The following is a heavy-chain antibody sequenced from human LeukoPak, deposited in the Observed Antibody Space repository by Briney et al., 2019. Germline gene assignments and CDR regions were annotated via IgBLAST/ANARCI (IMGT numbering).Heavy chain of an antibody. D-gene: IGHD4-17*01. CDR1: GYTFIDDY. CDR2: MNPNTGGT. Sequence: ASVEVSCKASGYTFIDDYIHWVRQAPGQRLEWMGWMNPNTGGTRFAPQFQGRLTLTRDTSINTAYMTLNSLTSDDTAVYYCAKTPYGDYYDSWGQGTLVTVSS. CDR3: AKTPYGDYYDS. J-gene: IGHJ4*02. V-gene: IGHV1-2*02.